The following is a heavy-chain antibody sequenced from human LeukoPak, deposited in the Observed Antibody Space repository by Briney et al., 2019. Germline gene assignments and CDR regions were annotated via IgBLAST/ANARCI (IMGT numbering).Heavy chain of an antibody. D-gene: IGHD3-22*01. Sequence: ASVKVSYKASGYTFTSYGISWVRQAPGQGLEWMGWISAYNGNTNYAQKLHGRVTMTTDTSTSTAYMELRSLRSDDTAVYYCARDPKMHYYDSSGYYPFDYWGQGTLVTVSS. V-gene: IGHV1-18*01. J-gene: IGHJ4*02. CDR3: ARDPKMHYYDSSGYYPFDY. CDR1: GYTFTSYG. CDR2: ISAYNGNT.